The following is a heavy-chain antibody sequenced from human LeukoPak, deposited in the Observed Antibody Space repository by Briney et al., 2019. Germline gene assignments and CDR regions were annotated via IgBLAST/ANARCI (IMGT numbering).Heavy chain of an antibody. D-gene: IGHD1-7*01. J-gene: IGHJ3*02. CDR1: GGSINSNGYY. CDR3: ARGHLPWQLRLAFDI. V-gene: IGHV4-61*08. Sequence: SETLSLTCTVSGGSINSNGYYWSWIRQPPGKGLEWIGYIYYSGSTNYNPSLKSRVTMSVDTSKNQFSLKLRSVTAADTAVYYCARGHLPWQLRLAFDIWGQGTMVTVSS. CDR2: IYYSGST.